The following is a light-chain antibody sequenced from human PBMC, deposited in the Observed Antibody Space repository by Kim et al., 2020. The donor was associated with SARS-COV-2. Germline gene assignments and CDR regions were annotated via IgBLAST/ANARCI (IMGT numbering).Light chain of an antibody. V-gene: IGKV1-33*01. Sequence: DIQMTQSPSSLSASVGDRVTITCRASQDISNYLNWYQQKPGKAPKLLIYDASNLETGVPSRFSGSGSGTDFTFTISSLQPEDIATYYCQQYDNLPMYTFGQGTKLEI. CDR1: QDISNY. CDR3: QQYDNLPMYT. J-gene: IGKJ2*01. CDR2: DAS.